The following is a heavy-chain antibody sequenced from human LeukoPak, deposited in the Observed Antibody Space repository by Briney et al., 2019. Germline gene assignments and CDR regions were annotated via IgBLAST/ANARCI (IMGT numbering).Heavy chain of an antibody. CDR3: ARDPNIVVVPAATDYYYGMDV. CDR1: GGTSSSYA. V-gene: IGHV1-69*04. Sequence: SVKVSCKASGGTSSSYAISWVRQAPGQGLEWMGRIIPIFGIANYAQKFQGRVTITADKSTSTAYMELSSLRSEDTAVYYCARDPNIVVVPAATDYYYGMDVWGQGTTVTVSS. J-gene: IGHJ6*02. CDR2: IIPIFGIA. D-gene: IGHD2-2*01.